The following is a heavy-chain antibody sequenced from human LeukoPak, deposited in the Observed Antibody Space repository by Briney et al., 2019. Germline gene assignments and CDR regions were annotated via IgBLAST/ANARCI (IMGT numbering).Heavy chain of an antibody. J-gene: IGHJ4*02. V-gene: IGHV4-34*01. CDR3: AREGSGWYYFDY. Sequence: PSETLSLTCAVYGGSFSGYYWSLIRQPPGKGLEWIGEINHSGSTNYNPSLKSRVTMSVDTSKNQFSLKLSSVTAADTAVYYCAREGSGWYYFDYWGQGTLVTVSS. CDR2: INHSGST. D-gene: IGHD6-19*01. CDR1: GGSFSGYY.